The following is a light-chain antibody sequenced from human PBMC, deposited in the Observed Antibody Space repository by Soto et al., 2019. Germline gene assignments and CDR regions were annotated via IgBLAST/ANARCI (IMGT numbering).Light chain of an antibody. CDR1: SSDVGAYNY. CDR3: SSYISSSTLV. J-gene: IGLJ1*01. V-gene: IGLV2-14*01. CDR2: EVS. Sequence: SALTQPASVPGPPGQSITISRTGTSSDVGAYNYVSWYQQHPGKAPKLMIYEVSNRPSGVSNRFSGFKSGNTASLTISGLQAEDEADYYCSSYISSSTLVFGTGTKVIAL.